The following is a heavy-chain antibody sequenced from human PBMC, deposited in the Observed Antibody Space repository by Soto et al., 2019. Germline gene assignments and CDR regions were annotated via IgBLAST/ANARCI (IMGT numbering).Heavy chain of an antibody. CDR1: GGSLSRGGYY. CDR2: IFYNGSA. V-gene: IGHV4-31*03. Sequence: QVQLQESGPGLVKPSQTLSLTCSVSGGSLSRGGYYWSWLRQHPGKGLERIGYIFYNGSAYYNPSLKSRVTISVDTSKNQFSLKLNSVTAADTAVYYCAREEGYCRGDSCYSVIDYWGQGTLVTVSS. J-gene: IGHJ4*02. CDR3: AREEGYCRGDSCYSVIDY. D-gene: IGHD2-15*01.